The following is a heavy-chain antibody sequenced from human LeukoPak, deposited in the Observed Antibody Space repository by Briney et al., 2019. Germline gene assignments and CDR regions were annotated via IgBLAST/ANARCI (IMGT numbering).Heavy chain of an antibody. CDR2: ISSSSSYI. Sequence: PGGSLRLSCAASGFTFSSYSMNWVRQAPGKGLEWVSSISSSSSYIYYADSVKGRFTISRDNAKNSLYLQMNSLRAEDTAVYYCARDLYDSSGPEEEGYYYYYYGMDVWGQGTTVTVSS. J-gene: IGHJ6*02. CDR3: ARDLYDSSGPEEEGYYYYYYGMDV. V-gene: IGHV3-21*01. D-gene: IGHD3-22*01. CDR1: GFTFSSYS.